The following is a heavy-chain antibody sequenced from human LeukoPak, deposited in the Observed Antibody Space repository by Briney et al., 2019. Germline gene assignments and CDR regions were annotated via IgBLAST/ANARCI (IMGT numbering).Heavy chain of an antibody. D-gene: IGHD6-19*01. Sequence: PSETLSLTCTVSGGSISSSSYYWGWIRQPPGKGLEWIGSIYYSGSTYYNPSLKSRVTISVDTSKNQFSLELSSVTAADTAVYSCARHGWLGVGGWYWGQGTLVTVSS. CDR2: IYYSGST. CDR1: GGSISSSSYY. V-gene: IGHV4-39*01. CDR3: ARHGWLGVGGWY. J-gene: IGHJ4*02.